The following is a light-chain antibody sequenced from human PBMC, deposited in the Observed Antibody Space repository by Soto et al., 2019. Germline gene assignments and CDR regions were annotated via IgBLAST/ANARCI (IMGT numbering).Light chain of an antibody. CDR3: QQYNNWPLT. J-gene: IGKJ4*01. Sequence: EIVLTQSPGTLSLSPGERATLSCRASQGVSSNLAWYQQKPGQAPRLLIYGASTRATGIPARFSGSGSGTEFTLTISSLQPEDFAVYYCQQYNNWPLTFGGGTKVDIK. CDR2: GAS. CDR1: QGVSSN. V-gene: IGKV3-15*01.